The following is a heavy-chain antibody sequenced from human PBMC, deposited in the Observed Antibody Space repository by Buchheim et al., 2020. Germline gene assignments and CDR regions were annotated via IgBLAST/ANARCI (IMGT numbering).Heavy chain of an antibody. Sequence: EVQLVESGGGLVQPGGSLRLSCAASGFTVSNNYMNWVRQAPGKGLEWVSVIYSTGDTYYADSVKGRFTISRDISKNTVYLQMNSLRAGDTAVYFCARDRRGDGYNLFDNWGQGTL. V-gene: IGHV3-66*01. J-gene: IGHJ4*02. D-gene: IGHD5-24*01. CDR2: IYSTGDT. CDR1: GFTVSNNY. CDR3: ARDRRGDGYNLFDN.